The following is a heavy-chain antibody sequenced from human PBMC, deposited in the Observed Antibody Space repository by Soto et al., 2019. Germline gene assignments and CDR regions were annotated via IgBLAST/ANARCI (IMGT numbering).Heavy chain of an antibody. CDR1: GFTFSSYA. CDR3: ARDNMLYSSGWYGY. Sequence: QVQLVESGGGVVQPGRSLRLSCAASGFTFSSYAMHWVRQAPGKGLEWVAVISYDGSNKYYADSVKGRFTISRDNSKNTLYLQMNSLRAEDTAVYYCARDNMLYSSGWYGYWGQGTLVTVSS. CDR2: ISYDGSNK. V-gene: IGHV3-30-3*01. J-gene: IGHJ4*02. D-gene: IGHD6-19*01.